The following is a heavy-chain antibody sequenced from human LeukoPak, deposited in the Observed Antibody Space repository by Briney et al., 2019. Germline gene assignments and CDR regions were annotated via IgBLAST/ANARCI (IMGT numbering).Heavy chain of an antibody. Sequence: ASVKVSCKASGYTFTGYYMYWVRQAPGQGLEWMGWINPNSGGTNYAQKFQGRVTMTRDTSISTAYMELSRLRSDDTAVYYCASLHLSDSSGVDYWGQGTLVTVSS. CDR2: INPNSGGT. CDR3: ASLHLSDSSGVDY. V-gene: IGHV1-2*02. CDR1: GYTFTGYY. D-gene: IGHD3-22*01. J-gene: IGHJ4*02.